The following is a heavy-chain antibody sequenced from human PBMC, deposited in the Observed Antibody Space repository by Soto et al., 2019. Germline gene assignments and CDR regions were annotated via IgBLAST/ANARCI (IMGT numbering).Heavy chain of an antibody. CDR2: IYTSGST. D-gene: IGHD1-26*01. V-gene: IGHV4-4*07. CDR3: ARDWDSMNWFDP. CDR1: GGPISSYY. J-gene: IGHJ5*02. Sequence: SETLSLTCTVSGGPISSYYWSWIRQPAGKGLEWIGRIYTSGSTNYNPSLKSRVTMSVDTSKNQFSLKLSSVTAADTAVYYCARDWDSMNWFDPWGQGTLVTVSS.